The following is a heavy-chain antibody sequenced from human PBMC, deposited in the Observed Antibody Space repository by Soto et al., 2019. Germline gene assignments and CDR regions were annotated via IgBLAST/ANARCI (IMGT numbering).Heavy chain of an antibody. V-gene: IGHV4-39*01. Sequence: SETLSLTCSVSDDSINSDKYYWGWIRQPPGKGLEWIGSIYYRGNAYYNQSLQTRVTISLDKSKSQFSLKLSSVTAADTAVYYCARGPTYYDFWSGHRPHMDVWGKGTTVTVSS. J-gene: IGHJ6*03. CDR1: DDSINSDKYY. CDR2: IYYRGNA. D-gene: IGHD3-3*01. CDR3: ARGPTYYDFWSGHRPHMDV.